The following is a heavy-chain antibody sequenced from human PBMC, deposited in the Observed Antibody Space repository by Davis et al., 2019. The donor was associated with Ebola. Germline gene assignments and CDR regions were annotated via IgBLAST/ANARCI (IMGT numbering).Heavy chain of an antibody. CDR2: INPDGSST. J-gene: IGHJ3*01. V-gene: IGHV3-74*01. CDR3: ASQGQGF. CDR1: GFTLSKYW. Sequence: GESLKISCAASGFTLSKYWVHWVRQAPGKGLVWVSRINPDGSSTAYADSVKGRFTISRDNAKNTLYLQMTTLRAEDTAVYYCASQGQGFWGRGTMVTVSS.